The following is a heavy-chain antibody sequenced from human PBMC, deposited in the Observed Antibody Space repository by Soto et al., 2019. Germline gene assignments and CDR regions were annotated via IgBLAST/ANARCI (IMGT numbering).Heavy chain of an antibody. CDR2: INSDGSST. Sequence: HPXVSLRLSCAASGFPFSSYCMHWVRQAPGKGLVWVSRINSDGSSTSYADSVKGRFTISRDNAKNTLYLQMNSLRAEDTAVYYCARAGWSGYYEKCWFDPWGQGTLVTVSS. V-gene: IGHV3-74*01. D-gene: IGHD3-3*01. CDR3: ARAGWSGYYEKCWFDP. J-gene: IGHJ5*02. CDR1: GFPFSSYC.